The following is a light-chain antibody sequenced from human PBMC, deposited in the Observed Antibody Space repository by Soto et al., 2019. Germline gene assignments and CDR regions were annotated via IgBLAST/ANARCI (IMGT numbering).Light chain of an antibody. J-gene: IGLJ2*01. CDR2: DAT. Sequence: QSVLTQPASVSGSPGQSITISCTGTSNDVGGYDLVSWHQHHPGKAPKLMIYDATKRPSGVSDRFSGSKSGNTASLTISALQAEDEADYSCCSFAGGATFVFGGGTKVTVL. CDR3: CSFAGGATFV. V-gene: IGLV2-23*02. CDR1: SNDVGGYDL.